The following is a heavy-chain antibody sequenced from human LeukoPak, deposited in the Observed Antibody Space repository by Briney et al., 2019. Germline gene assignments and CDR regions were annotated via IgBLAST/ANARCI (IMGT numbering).Heavy chain of an antibody. Sequence: SQTLSLTCAISGDSVSSNSAAWNWIRQSPSRGLEWLGRTYYRSKWYNDYAVSVKSRITINPDTSKNQFSLQLNSVTPEDTAVYYCARALYYDILTGYQKVYYYMDVWGKGTTVTVSS. V-gene: IGHV6-1*01. CDR1: GDSVSSNSAA. D-gene: IGHD3-9*01. J-gene: IGHJ6*03. CDR3: ARALYYDILTGYQKVYYYMDV. CDR2: TYYRSKWYN.